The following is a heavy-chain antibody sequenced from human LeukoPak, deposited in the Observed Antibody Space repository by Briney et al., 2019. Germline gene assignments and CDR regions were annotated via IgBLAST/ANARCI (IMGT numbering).Heavy chain of an antibody. D-gene: IGHD1-26*01. Sequence: GGSLRLSCVASGFTFSNYGMNWVRQAPGKGLEWVANIKQDGSEKYYVDSVKGRFTISRDNAKNSLYLQMNSLRAEDTAVYYCAKDYATVGDYDYWGQGTLVTVSS. J-gene: IGHJ4*02. CDR3: AKDYATVGDYDY. CDR1: GFTFSNYG. CDR2: IKQDGSEK. V-gene: IGHV3-7*03.